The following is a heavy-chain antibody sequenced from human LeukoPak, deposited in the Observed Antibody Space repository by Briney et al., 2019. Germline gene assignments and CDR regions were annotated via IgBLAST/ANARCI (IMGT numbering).Heavy chain of an antibody. V-gene: IGHV3-30*02. D-gene: IGHD2-15*01. CDR2: IRFDGSLQ. CDR1: GFSFSDYG. CDR3: ARDERLVDY. J-gene: IGHJ4*02. Sequence: GGSLRLSCTTSGFSFSDYGMHWLRQAPGKRPEWVTFIRFDGSLQYYADSVKGRFTISRDNSKNTLHLQMNSLRAEDTAVYYCARDERLVDYWGQGTLVTVSS.